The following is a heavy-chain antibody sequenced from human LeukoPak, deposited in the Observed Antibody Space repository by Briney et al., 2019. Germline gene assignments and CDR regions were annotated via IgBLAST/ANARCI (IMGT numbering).Heavy chain of an antibody. D-gene: IGHD3-3*01. Sequence: ASVKVSCKASGYTFTSYDINWVRQATGQGLEWMGWMDPNSGNTGYAQKFQGRVTITRNTSISTAYMELSSLRSEDTAVYYCARAIFGVVPSRLYYYYYMDVWGKGTTVTVSS. CDR3: ARAIFGVVPSRLYYYYYMDV. V-gene: IGHV1-8*03. CDR2: MDPNSGNT. CDR1: GYTFTSYD. J-gene: IGHJ6*03.